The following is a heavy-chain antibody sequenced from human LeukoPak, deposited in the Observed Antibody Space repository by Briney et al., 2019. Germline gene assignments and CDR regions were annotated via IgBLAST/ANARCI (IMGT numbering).Heavy chain of an antibody. CDR2: INHSGST. Sequence: NPSETLSLTCAVYGGSFSGFYWSWIRQPPGKGLEWIGEINHSGSTNYNPSLKSRVTISVDTSKNQFSLKLSSVTAADTAVYYCARSWPLELAARVRDFDYWGQGTLVTVSS. J-gene: IGHJ4*02. V-gene: IGHV4-34*01. CDR1: GGSFSGFY. D-gene: IGHD6-6*01. CDR3: ARSWPLELAARVRDFDY.